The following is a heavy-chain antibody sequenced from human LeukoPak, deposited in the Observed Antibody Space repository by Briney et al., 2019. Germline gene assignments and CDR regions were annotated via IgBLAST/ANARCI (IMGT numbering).Heavy chain of an antibody. J-gene: IGHJ4*01. CDR1: GYTLTVYY. CDR2: INPNSGAT. V-gene: IGHV1-2*02. D-gene: IGHD3-16*01. CDR3: ARGRRILGGPENAGDFFDF. Sequence: RRASVKVSCKASGYTLTVYYLHWVRQAPGQGLKWMGWINPNSGATHYAQSFQARVTMTRDTSIAPSYMELTGLESDDTAVYYCARGRRILGGPENAGDFFDFWGQGSLVTVSS.